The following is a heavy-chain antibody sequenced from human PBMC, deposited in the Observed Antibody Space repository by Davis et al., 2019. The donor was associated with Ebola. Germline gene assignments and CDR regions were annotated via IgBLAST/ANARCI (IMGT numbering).Heavy chain of an antibody. CDR2: IRSSGSTI. CDR3: AREPFDYPYYYYYYMDV. CDR1: GFTFSSYS. Sequence: GASLKISCAASGFTFSSYSMNWVRQAPGKGLAWVSYIRSSGSTIYYADSVKGRFTISRDNAKNSLYLQMNSLRAEDTAVYYCAREPFDYPYYYYYYMDVWGKGTTVTVSS. J-gene: IGHJ6*03. D-gene: IGHD3-9*01. V-gene: IGHV3-48*04.